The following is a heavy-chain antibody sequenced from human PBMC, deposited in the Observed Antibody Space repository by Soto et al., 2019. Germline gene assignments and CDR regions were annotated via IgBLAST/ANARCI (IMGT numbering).Heavy chain of an antibody. D-gene: IGHD1-26*01. Sequence: QVQLQESGPGLVKPSQTLSLTCTVSGGSMSSGGYYWSRIRQHPGKGLEWIGYIYYSGSTYYNPSLKSRVTISVDTSKNQFSLKLSSVTAADTAVYYCAREGGIVGATAADYWGQGTLVTVSS. J-gene: IGHJ4*02. CDR3: AREGGIVGATAADY. CDR2: IYYSGST. CDR1: GGSMSSGGYY. V-gene: IGHV4-31*03.